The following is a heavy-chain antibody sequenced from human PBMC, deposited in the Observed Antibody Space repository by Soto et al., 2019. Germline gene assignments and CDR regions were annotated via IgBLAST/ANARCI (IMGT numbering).Heavy chain of an antibody. D-gene: IGHD1-26*01. Sequence: SGDGNSIVARRWVCKAPGKRLEWMGWTNAGNGDTKYSQKFQGRVTIARDTASSTAYLARGSLTFEDAAVYDCARKVGARAYWRQGTLDTVSS. CDR3: ARKVGARAY. V-gene: IGHV1-3*01. CDR2: TNAGNGDT. J-gene: IGHJ4*02. CDR1: GDGNSIVA.